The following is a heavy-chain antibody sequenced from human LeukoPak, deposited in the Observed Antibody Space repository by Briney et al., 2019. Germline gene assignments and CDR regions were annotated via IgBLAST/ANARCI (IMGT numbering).Heavy chain of an antibody. D-gene: IGHD2-2*01. CDR1: GGTFSSYA. J-gene: IGHJ5*02. CDR3: ARDWSSGGYCSSTSCWFDP. Sequence: GASVKVSCKASGGTFSSYAISWVRQAPGQGLEWMGGIIPIFGTANYAQKFQGRATITADESTSTAYMELSSLRSEDTAVYYCARDWSSGGYCSSTSCWFDPWGQGTLVTVSS. V-gene: IGHV1-69*13. CDR2: IIPIFGTA.